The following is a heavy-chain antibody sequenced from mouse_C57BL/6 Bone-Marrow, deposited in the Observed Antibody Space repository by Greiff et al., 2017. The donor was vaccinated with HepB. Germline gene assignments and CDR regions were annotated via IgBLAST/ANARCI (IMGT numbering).Heavy chain of an antibody. D-gene: IGHD1-1*01. J-gene: IGHJ4*01. CDR2: IDPSDSYT. CDR3: ARDYYGSPYAMDY. CDR1: GYTFTSYW. V-gene: IGHV1-69*01. Sequence: VQLQQPGAELVMPGASVKLSCKASGYTFTSYWMHWVKQRPGQGLEWIGEIDPSDSYTNYNQKFKGKSTLTVDKSSSTAYMQLSSLTSEDSAVYYCARDYYGSPYAMDYWGQGTSVTVSS.